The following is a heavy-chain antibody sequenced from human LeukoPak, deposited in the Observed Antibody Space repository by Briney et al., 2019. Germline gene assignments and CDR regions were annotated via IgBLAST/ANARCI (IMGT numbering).Heavy chain of an antibody. CDR1: GFSFTDSA. Sequence: GGSLRLSCAASGFSFTDSAVSWVRHSPGEGLKWVSSISDTWGGTYSADSVKGRFTITRDNSRNTVNLKTNSLRAGDTARYYCAKGGQDFDFWRFDLWGQGILV. J-gene: IGHJ5*02. V-gene: IGHV3-23*01. CDR3: AKGGQDFDFWRFDL. CDR2: ISDTWGGT. D-gene: IGHD3-3*01.